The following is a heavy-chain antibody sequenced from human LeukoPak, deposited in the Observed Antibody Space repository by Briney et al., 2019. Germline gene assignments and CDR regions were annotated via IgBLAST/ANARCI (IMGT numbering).Heavy chain of an antibody. CDR2: IKQDGSEK. J-gene: IGHJ5*02. D-gene: IGHD1-7*01. Sequence: GGSLRLSCAASGFSFSNYWMSWVRQAPGKGLDWVANIKQDGSEKYYVDSVKGRFTISRDNAKNSLYLQMNSLRAEDTALYYCARAGTYETTWYHWGQGTLLTVSS. V-gene: IGHV3-7*01. CDR3: ARAGTYETTWYH. CDR1: GFSFSNYW.